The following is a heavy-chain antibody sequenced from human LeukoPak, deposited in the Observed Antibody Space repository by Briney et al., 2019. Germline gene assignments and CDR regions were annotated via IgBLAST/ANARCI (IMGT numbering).Heavy chain of an antibody. CDR2: INPNSGGT. CDR1: GYTFTGYY. J-gene: IGHJ5*02. V-gene: IGHV1-2*02. CDR3: ARDQRALLRYFDWSFDP. D-gene: IGHD3-9*01. Sequence: WASVKVSCKASGYTFTGYYMHWVRQAPGHGLEWMGWINPNSGGTNYAQRFQGRVTMTRDTSIRTAYMELSRLRSDDTAVYYCARDQRALLRYFDWSFDPWGQGTLVTVSS.